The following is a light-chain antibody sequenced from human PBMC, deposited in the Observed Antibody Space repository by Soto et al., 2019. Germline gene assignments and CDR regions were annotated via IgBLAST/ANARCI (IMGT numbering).Light chain of an antibody. V-gene: IGLV1-47*01. CDR1: SSNIGSKY. CDR3: AAWDDSPSYV. Sequence: QSVLTQPPSASGTPGQRVTISCSGSSSNIGSKYVYWYQQLPGTAPKLLIYRNNQRPSGVPDRFSGSKSGTSASLAISGLRSEDEADYYCAAWDDSPSYVFGTGTQVTVL. CDR2: RNN. J-gene: IGLJ1*01.